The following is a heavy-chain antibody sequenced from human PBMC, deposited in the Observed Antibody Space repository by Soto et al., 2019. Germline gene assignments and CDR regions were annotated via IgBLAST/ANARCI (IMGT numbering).Heavy chain of an antibody. CDR3: ARVGGYYDFWSGYYEDY. CDR1: GFTFDDYG. D-gene: IGHD3-3*01. V-gene: IGHV3-20*01. Sequence: GGSLRLSCAASGFTFDDYGMSWVRQAPGKGLEWVSGINWNGGSTGYADSVKGRFTISRDSAKNSLYLQMNSLRAEDTALYHCARVGGYYDFWSGYYEDYWGQGTLVTVSS. J-gene: IGHJ4*02. CDR2: INWNGGST.